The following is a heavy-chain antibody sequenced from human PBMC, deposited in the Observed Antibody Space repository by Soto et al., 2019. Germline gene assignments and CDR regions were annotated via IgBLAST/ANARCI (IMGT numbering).Heavy chain of an antibody. CDR2: ISSSSRRR. CDR3: ARDGHSSSVDY. D-gene: IGHD6-6*01. Sequence: GGSLRRSCETSGFTFGNYGMGWVRQAPGKGLYWVSGISSSSRRRYYADSVRGRVTISRDNSKNTRYLQMNSLRAGDTAGDDCARDGHSSSVDYWGQATLVTAPS. J-gene: IGHJ4*02. CDR1: GFTFGNYG. V-gene: IGHV3-23*01.